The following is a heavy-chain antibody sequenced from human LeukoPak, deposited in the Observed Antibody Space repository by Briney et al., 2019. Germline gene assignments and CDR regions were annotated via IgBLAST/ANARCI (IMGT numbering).Heavy chain of an antibody. Sequence: YPSETLSLTCTVSGGSISSYYWSWIRQPPGKGLEWIGYIYYSGSTNYNPSLKSRVTISVDTSKKQLSLKLSSVTAADTAVYYCARVYYSSSYDYWYFDLWGRGTLVTVSS. J-gene: IGHJ2*01. CDR2: IYYSGST. CDR3: ARVYYSSSYDYWYFDL. D-gene: IGHD6-13*01. CDR1: GGSISSYY. V-gene: IGHV4-59*01.